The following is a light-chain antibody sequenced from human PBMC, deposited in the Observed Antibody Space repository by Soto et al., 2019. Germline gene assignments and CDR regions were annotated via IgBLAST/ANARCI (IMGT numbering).Light chain of an antibody. CDR1: QSISDT. V-gene: IGKV3-11*01. Sequence: EIVMTQSPAPLSLSPGGRATPSCRARQSISDTLAWYQQKPGQAPRLLIYDASNRAAGTPARFSGSGSGTDFTLTISSLEPEDFAVYYCQQRSNWPPSITFGQGTRLEI. J-gene: IGKJ5*01. CDR3: QQRSNWPPSIT. CDR2: DAS.